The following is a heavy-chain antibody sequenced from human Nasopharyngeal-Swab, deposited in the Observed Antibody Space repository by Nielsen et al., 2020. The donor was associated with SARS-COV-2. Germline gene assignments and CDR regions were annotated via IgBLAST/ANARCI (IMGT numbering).Heavy chain of an antibody. D-gene: IGHD3-22*01. CDR2: ISRSGRT. Sequence: SQTLSLTCAVYGGSFSGYYWSWIRPSPGKGLEWIGEISRSGRTNYNPSLNSRVTISLDTSKNQFSLKVTSVTAADTAVYYCARQGVPIRGWFKDYDRTAYEYWGQGTLVTVSS. J-gene: IGHJ4*02. CDR1: GGSFSGYY. CDR3: ARQGVPIRGWFKDYDRTAYEY. V-gene: IGHV4-34*01.